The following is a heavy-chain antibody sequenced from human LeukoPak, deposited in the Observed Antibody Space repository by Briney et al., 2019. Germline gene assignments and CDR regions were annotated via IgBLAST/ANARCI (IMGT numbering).Heavy chain of an antibody. CDR1: GFTFSSYE. Sequence: PGGSLRLSCAASGFTFSSYEMNWVRQAPGKGLEWVSYISSSGSTIYYADSEKGRFTISRDNAKNSLYLQMNSLRAEDTAVYYCARYSQQLVPALSYWGQGTLVTVSS. D-gene: IGHD6-13*01. V-gene: IGHV3-48*03. J-gene: IGHJ4*02. CDR2: ISSSGSTI. CDR3: ARYSQQLVPALSY.